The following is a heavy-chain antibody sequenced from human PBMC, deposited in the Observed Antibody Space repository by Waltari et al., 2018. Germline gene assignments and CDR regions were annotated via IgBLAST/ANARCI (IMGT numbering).Heavy chain of an antibody. J-gene: IGHJ5*02. CDR1: GGSISSYY. Sequence: QVQLQESGPGLVKPSETLSLTCTVSGGSISSYYWSWIRHPPWKGLEWIGYIYYSGRTNYHPSLKSRVTISVDTSKNQFSLKLSSVTAADTAVYYCARRYCSGGRCYLDDPWGQGTLVTVSS. D-gene: IGHD2-15*01. CDR2: IYYSGRT. CDR3: ARRYCSGGRCYLDDP. V-gene: IGHV4-59*01.